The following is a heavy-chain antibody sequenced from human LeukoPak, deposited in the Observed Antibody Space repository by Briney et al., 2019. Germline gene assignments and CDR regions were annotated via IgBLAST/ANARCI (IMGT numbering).Heavy chain of an antibody. D-gene: IGHD3-16*02. CDR1: GFTFRDAA. V-gene: IGHV3-48*02. CDR2: ISSSSSTI. Sequence: GGSLRLSCAASGFTFRDAAMTWVRQAPGKGLKWVSYISSSSSTIYYADSVKGRFTISRDNAKNSLYLQMNSLRDEDTAVYYCARDRSAMITFGGVIVIPNNWFDPWGQGTLVTVSS. J-gene: IGHJ5*02. CDR3: ARDRSAMITFGGVIVIPNNWFDP.